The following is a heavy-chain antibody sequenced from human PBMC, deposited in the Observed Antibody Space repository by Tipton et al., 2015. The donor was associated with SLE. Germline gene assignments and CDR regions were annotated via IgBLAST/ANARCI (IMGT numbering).Heavy chain of an antibody. CDR3: ARYPESNYHWFGP. J-gene: IGHJ5*02. CDR2: IYHSGST. CDR1: GGSISSTGYY. V-gene: IGHV4-39*07. Sequence: TLSLTCTVSGGSISSTGYYWGWIRQPPGKGLEWIGSIYHSGSTYYNPSLKSRVTISVDTSKNQISLKLSSVTAADTAVYYCARYPESNYHWFGPWGQGALVTVSS. D-gene: IGHD4-11*01.